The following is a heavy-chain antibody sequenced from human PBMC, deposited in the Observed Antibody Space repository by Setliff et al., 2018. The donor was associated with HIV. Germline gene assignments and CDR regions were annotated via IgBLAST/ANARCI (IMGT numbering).Heavy chain of an antibody. Sequence: GGTLRLSCAATGFTFSSYVLNWVRQAPGKGLEWVAVIWYDGGKKEYGDSVKGRFTRARDDSKYTLYLQMNSLMAEDTAVYYCARGQFRLRPDSLDLWGQGTLVTVSS. CDR3: ARGQFRLRPDSLDL. CDR2: IWYDGGKK. J-gene: IGHJ3*01. D-gene: IGHD2-21*01. CDR1: GFTFSSYV. V-gene: IGHV3-33*08.